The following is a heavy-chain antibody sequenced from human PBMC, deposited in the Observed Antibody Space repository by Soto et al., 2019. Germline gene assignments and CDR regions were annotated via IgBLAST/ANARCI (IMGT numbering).Heavy chain of an antibody. CDR2: ISYDGSNK. V-gene: IGHV3-30*18. CDR1: GFTFSSYG. Sequence: QVQLVESGGGVVQPGRSLRLSCAASGFTFSSYGMHWVRQAPGKGLEWVAVISYDGSNKYYADSVKGRFTISRDNYKNTLYLQMNSLRAEDTAVYYCEKVHSSSSPYWGQGTLVTVSS. CDR3: EKVHSSSSPY. D-gene: IGHD6-6*01. J-gene: IGHJ4*02.